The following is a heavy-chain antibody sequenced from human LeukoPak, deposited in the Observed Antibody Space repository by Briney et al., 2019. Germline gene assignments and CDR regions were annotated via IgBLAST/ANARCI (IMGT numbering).Heavy chain of an antibody. Sequence: GGSLRLSCEASGFTFLNYAMSWVRQAPGKGLQWVSGISGRDDTTFYTDSPEGSTYYTNSAEGRFTISRDNSKNTVYLQIDSLGVEDTAVYYCAKCMSATGVCLNFDSWGQGILVTVSS. CDR2: ISGRDDTTFYTDSPEGST. J-gene: IGHJ4*02. CDR1: GFTFLNYA. CDR3: AKCMSATGVCLNFDS. D-gene: IGHD2-21*02. V-gene: IGHV3-23*01.